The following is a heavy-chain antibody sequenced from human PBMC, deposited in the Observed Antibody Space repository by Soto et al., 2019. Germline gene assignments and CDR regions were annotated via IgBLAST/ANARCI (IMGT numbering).Heavy chain of an antibody. V-gene: IGHV6-1*01. CDR1: GDSVSTNTAT. CDR2: TYYRSKWYN. D-gene: IGHD2-8*01. J-gene: IGHJ5*01. CDR3: ARLIGNSWLDS. Sequence: SQTLSLTCAISGDSVSTNTATWDWFRQSPSRGLEWLGRTYYRSKWYNDYAVSVKSRITINPDTSNNQLSLQLNSVTPDDTAVYYCARLIGNSWLDSWGQGTLVTVSS.